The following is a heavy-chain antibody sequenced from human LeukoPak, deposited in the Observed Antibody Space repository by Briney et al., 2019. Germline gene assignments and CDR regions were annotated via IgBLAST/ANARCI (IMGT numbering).Heavy chain of an antibody. CDR3: VRGIRSPDY. D-gene: IGHD3-3*01. CDR2: ITTYNGNT. Sequence: ASVKVSCKASGYAFTSYNFTWVRQAPGQGLEWMGWITTYNGNTNYAQKDQGRVTMTTDTSTSTAYMELRSLRSDDTAVYYCVRGIRSPDYWGQGTLVTVSS. V-gene: IGHV1-18*01. CDR1: GYAFTSYN. J-gene: IGHJ4*02.